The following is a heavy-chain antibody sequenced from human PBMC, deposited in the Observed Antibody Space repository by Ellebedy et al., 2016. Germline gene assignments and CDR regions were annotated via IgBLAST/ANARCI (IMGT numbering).Heavy chain of an antibody. J-gene: IGHJ4*02. Sequence: GGSLRLSCAASGFTFSSYGMHWVRQAPGKGLEWVAVIWYDGSNKYYADSVKGRFTISRDNSKNTLYLQMNSLRAEDTAVYYCAKDRDIVATTPLSDYWGQGTLVTVSS. D-gene: IGHD5-12*01. CDR2: IWYDGSNK. V-gene: IGHV3-33*06. CDR1: GFTFSSYG. CDR3: AKDRDIVATTPLSDY.